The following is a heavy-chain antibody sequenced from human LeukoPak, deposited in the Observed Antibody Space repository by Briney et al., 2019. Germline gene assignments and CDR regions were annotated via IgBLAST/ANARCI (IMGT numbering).Heavy chain of an antibody. CDR1: GYTFTSYY. J-gene: IGHJ4*02. Sequence: GASVKVSCKASGYTFTSYYMHWVRQAPGQVLEWMGIINPSGGSTSYAQKFQGRVTMTRDTSTSTVYMELSSLRSEDTAVYYCARARIAVAGTIYYFDYWGQGTLVTVSS. CDR2: INPSGGST. V-gene: IGHV1-46*01. D-gene: IGHD6-19*01. CDR3: ARARIAVAGTIYYFDY.